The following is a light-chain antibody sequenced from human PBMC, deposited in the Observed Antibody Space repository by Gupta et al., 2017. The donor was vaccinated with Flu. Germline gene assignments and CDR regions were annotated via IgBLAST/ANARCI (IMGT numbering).Light chain of an antibody. Sequence: KVTISCSGSSSNIGRNYVSWYQQLPGTAPKLLIYGDNRRPSGVPDRFSGSKSGTSASLDITGLQTGDEADYYCAAWDSSLNGYVFGTGTKVTVL. CDR2: GDN. CDR1: SSNIGRNY. V-gene: IGLV1-51*02. J-gene: IGLJ1*01. CDR3: AAWDSSLNGYV.